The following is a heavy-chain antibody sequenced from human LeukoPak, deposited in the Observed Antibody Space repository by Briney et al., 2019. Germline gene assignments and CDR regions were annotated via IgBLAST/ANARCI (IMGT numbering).Heavy chain of an antibody. CDR2: IKQDGSEK. CDR1: GFTFSSYS. CDR3: ARVGSILRFLDY. V-gene: IGHV3-7*01. Sequence: GGSLRLSCAASGFTFSSYSMNWVRQAPGKGLEWVANIKQDGSEKYYVDSVKGRFTISRDNAKNSLYLQMNSLRAEDTAVYYCARVGSILRFLDYWGQGTLVTVSS. D-gene: IGHD3-3*01. J-gene: IGHJ4*02.